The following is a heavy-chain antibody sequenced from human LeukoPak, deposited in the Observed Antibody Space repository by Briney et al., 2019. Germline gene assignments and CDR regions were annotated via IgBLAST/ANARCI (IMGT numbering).Heavy chain of an antibody. CDR1: GFXFSSYE. J-gene: IGHJ4*02. Sequence: PGGSLRLSCAASGFXFSSYEMNWVRQAPGKGLEWVSYISSSGNTIYDADSVKGRFTISRDNAKNSLYLQMNSLRAEDTAVYYCARAFIGSGWYYFDYWGQGTLVTVSS. CDR3: ARAFIGSGWYYFDY. D-gene: IGHD6-19*01. V-gene: IGHV3-48*03. CDR2: ISSSGNTI.